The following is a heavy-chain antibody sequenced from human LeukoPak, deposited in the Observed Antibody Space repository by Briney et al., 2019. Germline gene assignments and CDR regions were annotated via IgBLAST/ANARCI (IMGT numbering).Heavy chain of an antibody. CDR3: ARGYGGVNYYDSSGYYFDY. Sequence: SVKVSCKASGGTFSSYAISWVRQAPGQGLEWMGRIIPIFGTANYAQKLQGRVTITPDESTRPAYMELSSLRSEDTAVYYCARGYGGVNYYDSSGYYFDYWGQGTLVTVSS. CDR2: IIPIFGTA. J-gene: IGHJ4*02. D-gene: IGHD3-22*01. CDR1: GGTFSSYA. V-gene: IGHV1-69*15.